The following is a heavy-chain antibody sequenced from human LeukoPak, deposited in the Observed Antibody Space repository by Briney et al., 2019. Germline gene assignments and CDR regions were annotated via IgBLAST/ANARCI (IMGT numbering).Heavy chain of an antibody. V-gene: IGHV3-66*02. Sequence: PGGSLRLSCAASGFTVSSNYMSWVRQAPGKGLEWVSVIYSGGSTYYADSVKGRFTISRDNSKNTLYLQMNSLRAEDTAVYYCARAGYDFWSGYYTLPSFDYWGQGTLVTVS. J-gene: IGHJ4*02. CDR3: ARAGYDFWSGYYTLPSFDY. CDR2: IYSGGST. D-gene: IGHD3-3*01. CDR1: GFTVSSNY.